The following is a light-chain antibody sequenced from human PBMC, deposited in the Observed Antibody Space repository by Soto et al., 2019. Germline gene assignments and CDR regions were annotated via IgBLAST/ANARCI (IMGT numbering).Light chain of an antibody. CDR1: QSVSSN. J-gene: IGKJ1*01. CDR2: GAS. V-gene: IGKV3-20*01. CDR3: QQYGSSPQT. Sequence: DIVLTQSPGTLSLSPGDSATLSCRASQSVSSNLAWYQQKPGQAPRLLIYGASSRATGIPGRFSGSGSGTDFTLTISRLEPEDFAVYYCQQYGSSPQTFGQGTKVDI.